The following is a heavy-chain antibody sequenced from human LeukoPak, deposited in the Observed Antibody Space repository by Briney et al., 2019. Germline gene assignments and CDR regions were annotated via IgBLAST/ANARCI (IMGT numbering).Heavy chain of an antibody. CDR2: IYYSGST. CDR3: ARHSIGRDSALLQSGYYTGIDY. D-gene: IGHD3-3*01. Sequence: PSETLSLTCTVSGGSISSSSYYWGWIRQPPGKGLEWIGSIYYSGSTYYNPSLKSRVTISVDTSKNQFSLKLRSVTAADTAVYYCARHSIGRDSALLQSGYYTGIDYWGQGTLVTVSS. V-gene: IGHV4-39*01. CDR1: GGSISSSSYY. J-gene: IGHJ4*02.